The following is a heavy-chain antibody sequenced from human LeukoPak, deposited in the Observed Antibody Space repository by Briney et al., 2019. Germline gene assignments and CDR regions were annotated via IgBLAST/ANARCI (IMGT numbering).Heavy chain of an antibody. CDR2: ICAGGATI. V-gene: IGHV3-23*01. D-gene: IGHD1-26*01. J-gene: IGHJ6*03. CDR1: VFSFSTYA. Sequence: PGGSLRLSCAASVFSFSTYAMSWVREAPGEGLEWVSAICAGGATIYYADSVKGRFTVSRDNSKNTLYLHMNSLRAEDTAIYYCAKDSGGTYIYYYYYMDVWGKGTTVTVSS. CDR3: AKDSGGTYIYYYYYMDV.